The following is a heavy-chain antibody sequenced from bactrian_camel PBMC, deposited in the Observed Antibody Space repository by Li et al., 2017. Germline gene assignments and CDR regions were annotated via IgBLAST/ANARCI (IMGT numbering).Heavy chain of an antibody. Sequence: HVQLVESGGDLVQPGGSLGLSCAVSGYTFSSECMGWFRENAKKEREGLATIDSDGITRYADSVKGRFAITKDNAKNTVFLQMNNLSPDDTAVYYCAAGRQYLLFCLNHMTHRSGDEQTYWGQGTQVTVS. CDR3: AAGRQYLLFCLNHMTHRSGDEQTY. D-gene: IGHD2*01. CDR2: IDSDGIT. V-gene: IGHV3S53*01. J-gene: IGHJ4*01. CDR1: GYTFSSEC.